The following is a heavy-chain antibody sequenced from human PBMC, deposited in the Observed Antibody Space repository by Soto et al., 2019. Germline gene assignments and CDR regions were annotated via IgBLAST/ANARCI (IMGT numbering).Heavy chain of an antibody. V-gene: IGHV4-39*01. CDR1: GGSISSSSYY. D-gene: IGHD6-19*01. J-gene: IGHJ5*02. CDR2: INYGGST. Sequence: QLQLQESGPGLVKPSETLSLTCSVSGGSISSSSYYWGWIRQPPGKGLEWIGSINYGGSTYYNPSLKSRVTISVDTSKNQFSLKLSSVTAADTALYYCGRHETAVAGRDWFDPWGQGTLVTVSS. CDR3: GRHETAVAGRDWFDP.